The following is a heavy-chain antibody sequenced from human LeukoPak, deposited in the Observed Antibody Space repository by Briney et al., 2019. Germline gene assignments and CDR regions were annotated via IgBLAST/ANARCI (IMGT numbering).Heavy chain of an antibody. J-gene: IGHJ1*01. Sequence: MASETLSLTCSVSGDPISSDYWSWIRQPPGKGLEWIGYIYRIGNTDYNPSLKSRVTISLDTSKNQLSLNLTSVTAADTAVYYCAGRGQRYFRDWGQGTLVTVSS. V-gene: IGHV4-4*08. CDR2: IYRIGNT. CDR3: AGRGQRYFRD. D-gene: IGHD3-9*01. CDR1: GDPISSDY.